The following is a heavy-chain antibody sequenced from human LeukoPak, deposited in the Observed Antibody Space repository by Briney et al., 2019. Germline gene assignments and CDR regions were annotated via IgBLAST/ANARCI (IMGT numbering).Heavy chain of an antibody. D-gene: IGHD3-10*01. Sequence: PGGSLRLSCAASGFTFSSYAMTWVRQAPGKGLEWVSGISNSGGFTYYADSVKGRFTISRDNSKNTLYLQMNSLRAEDSAVYYCAKDCDYYGSGSYSDYWGQGTLVTVSS. J-gene: IGHJ4*02. CDR2: ISNSGGFT. CDR1: GFTFSSYA. V-gene: IGHV3-23*01. CDR3: AKDCDYYGSGSYSDY.